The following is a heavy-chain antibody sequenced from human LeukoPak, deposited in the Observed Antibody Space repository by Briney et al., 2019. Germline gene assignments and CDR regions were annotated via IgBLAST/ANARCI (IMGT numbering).Heavy chain of an antibody. CDR2: ISGYSGNT. V-gene: IGHV1-18*01. CDR3: ASTIVARPICDY. D-gene: IGHD5-12*01. Sequence: ASVKVSCTASGYTFTTYGISWVRQAPGQGLEWMGWISGYSGNTNYAQKFQGRVTMTTDTSTSTAYMELRSLRSDDTAVYYCASTIVARPICDYWGQGTLVTVSS. J-gene: IGHJ4*02. CDR1: GYTFTTYG.